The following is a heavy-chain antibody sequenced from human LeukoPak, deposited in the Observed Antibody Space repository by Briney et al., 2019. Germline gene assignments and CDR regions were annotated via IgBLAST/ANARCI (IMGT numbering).Heavy chain of an antibody. CDR1: GFTVSSNY. Sequence: GGSLRLSCAASGFTVSSNYMNWVRQAPGKGLEWVSVIYSGGRIYYADSVKGRFTISRDNSKNTLYLQMNSLRAEDTAVYYCARDGSTVTTDYYYGMDVWGRGTTVTVSS. D-gene: IGHD4-17*01. CDR2: IYSGGRI. V-gene: IGHV3-53*01. CDR3: ARDGSTVTTDYYYGMDV. J-gene: IGHJ6*02.